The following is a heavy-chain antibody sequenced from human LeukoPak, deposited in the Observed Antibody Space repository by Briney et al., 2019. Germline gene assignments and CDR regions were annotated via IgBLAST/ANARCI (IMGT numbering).Heavy chain of an antibody. D-gene: IGHD3-22*01. CDR3: ARDTPLNYYDSSGPALGYYYGMDV. Sequence: GGSLRLSCAASGFTFSDYYMSWIRQAPGKGLEWVSYISSSGSTIYYADSVKGRFTISRDNAKNSLYLQMNSLRAEDTAVYYCARDTPLNYYDSSGPALGYYYGMDVWGQGTLVTVSS. V-gene: IGHV3-11*01. J-gene: IGHJ6*02. CDR2: ISSSGSTI. CDR1: GFTFSDYY.